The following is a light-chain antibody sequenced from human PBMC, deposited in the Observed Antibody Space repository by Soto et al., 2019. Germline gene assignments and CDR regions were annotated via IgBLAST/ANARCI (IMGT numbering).Light chain of an antibody. V-gene: IGKV1-39*01. Sequence: DIQMTQSPSSLSASVGDRVTITCRASQFINNYLNWYQQKSGRAPKLLIYGASTLQSGVPSRFSASGSGTDFTLTITDLQPDDFGSFFCQQSFGTPWTFGRGTKVDIK. CDR3: QQSFGTPWT. J-gene: IGKJ1*01. CDR1: QFINNY. CDR2: GAS.